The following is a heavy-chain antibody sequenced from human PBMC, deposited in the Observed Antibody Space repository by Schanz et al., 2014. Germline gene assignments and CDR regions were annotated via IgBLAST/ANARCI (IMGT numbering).Heavy chain of an antibody. J-gene: IGHJ4*02. CDR2: ISNNGDST. CDR3: ARDRRNADLDY. CDR1: GFTFSTFA. D-gene: IGHD1-1*01. V-gene: IGHV3-64*04. Sequence: VQLVESGGDLVQPGGSLRLSCSASGFTFSTFAMHWVRQAPGKGLEYISAISNNGDSTYYADSVKGRFTISRDNSKNTLYLQMNSLRAEDTALYYCARDRRNADLDYWGQGTLVNVSS.